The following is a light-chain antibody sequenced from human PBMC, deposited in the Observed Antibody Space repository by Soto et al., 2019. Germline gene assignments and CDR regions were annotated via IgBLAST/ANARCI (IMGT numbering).Light chain of an antibody. CDR2: ESS. CDR3: QQYDNLLFT. V-gene: IGKV1-33*01. Sequence: DIQMTQSPSSLSASVGDRVTITCQASQDISNYLNWYQQKPGKAPKLLIYESSNLETGVPSRFSGSGSGTDFTFTISSLQPEDITTYSCQQYDNLLFTFGPGTKVDIK. J-gene: IGKJ3*01. CDR1: QDISNY.